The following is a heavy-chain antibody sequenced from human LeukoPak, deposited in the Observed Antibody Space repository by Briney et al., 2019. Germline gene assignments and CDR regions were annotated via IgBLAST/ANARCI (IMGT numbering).Heavy chain of an antibody. J-gene: IGHJ4*02. Sequence: SETQSLTCAVYGGSFSGYYWSWIRQPPGKGLEWIGEINHSGSTNYSPSLKSRVTISVDTSKNQFSLKLSSVTAADTAVYYCARGNQLTYYYDSWGQGTLVTVSS. CDR2: INHSGST. V-gene: IGHV4-34*01. D-gene: IGHD3-22*01. CDR1: GGSFSGYY. CDR3: ARGNQLTYYYDS.